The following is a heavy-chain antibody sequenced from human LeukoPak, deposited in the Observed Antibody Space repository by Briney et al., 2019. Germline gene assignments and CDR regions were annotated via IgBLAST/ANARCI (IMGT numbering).Heavy chain of an antibody. CDR3: AKDGSSWYWAYYYYGMDV. CDR2: ISYDGSNK. J-gene: IGHJ6*02. V-gene: IGHV3-30*04. Sequence: GGSLRLSCAASGFTFSSYAMHWVRQAPGKGLEWVAVISYDGSNKYYADSVKGRFTISRDNSKNTLCLQMNSLRAEDTAVYYCAKDGSSWYWAYYYYGMDVWGQGTTVTVSS. CDR1: GFTFSSYA. D-gene: IGHD6-13*01.